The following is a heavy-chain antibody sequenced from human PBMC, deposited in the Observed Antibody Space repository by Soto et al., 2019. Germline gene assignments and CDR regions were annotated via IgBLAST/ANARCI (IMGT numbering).Heavy chain of an antibody. Sequence: QVQLVESGGGVVQPGRSLSLSCAASGFNLITYGMHWVRQAPGKGLEWVAVIWWDGSKKYYADSVKGRFTISRDNSKNTLYLQMNSLRVEDAAVYYCVRDYYGSGSQYNPLDYWGQGTLVTVSS. CDR2: IWWDGSKK. J-gene: IGHJ4*02. CDR3: VRDYYGSGSQYNPLDY. D-gene: IGHD3-10*01. CDR1: GFNLITYG. V-gene: IGHV3-33*01.